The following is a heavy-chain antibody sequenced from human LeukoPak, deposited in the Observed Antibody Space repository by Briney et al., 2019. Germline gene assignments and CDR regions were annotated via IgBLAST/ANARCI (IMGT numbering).Heavy chain of an antibody. V-gene: IGHV4-59*08. CDR2: IRYSGST. D-gene: IGHD6-13*01. Sequence: SETLSLTCTVSRGSISGHYWSWIRQPPGKGLEWVGYIRYSGSTNYNPSLKSRVLISVDRSKNQFSLKLSAVTAADTALYYCARMGTNSSAWFAGYYYYYYMDVWGKGTTVTVSS. CDR1: RGSISGHY. CDR3: ARMGTNSSAWFAGYYYYYYMDV. J-gene: IGHJ6*03.